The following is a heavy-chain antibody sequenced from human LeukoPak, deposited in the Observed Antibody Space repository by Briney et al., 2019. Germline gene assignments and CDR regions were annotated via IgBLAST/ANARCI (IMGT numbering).Heavy chain of an antibody. D-gene: IGHD6-19*01. CDR1: GFTFSSYD. CDR2: IRTTGET. V-gene: IGHV3-13*01. CDR3: GRGGTYSSGWLRIDY. Sequence: PGGSLRLSCAASGFTFSSYDMYWVRQTTGKGLEWVSAIRTTGETYYLGSVKGRFTISRENAKNSLYLQMNSLRAGDTAVYYCGRGGTYSSGWLRIDYWGQGTLVTVSS. J-gene: IGHJ4*02.